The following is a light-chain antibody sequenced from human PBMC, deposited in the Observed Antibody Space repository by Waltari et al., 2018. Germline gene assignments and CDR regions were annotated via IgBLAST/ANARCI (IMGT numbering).Light chain of an antibody. CDR3: LQYNKYPWT. CDR1: QGIGNG. Sequence: DIQMTQSPSSLSAFVGDRVTITCRASQGIGNGLGWYQQKPGRAPKRLIYSASSLQPGVPSRFSGSGSGTEFTLTISSLQPEDFASYYCLQYNKYPWTFGQGTKVEIK. V-gene: IGKV1-17*01. J-gene: IGKJ1*01. CDR2: SAS.